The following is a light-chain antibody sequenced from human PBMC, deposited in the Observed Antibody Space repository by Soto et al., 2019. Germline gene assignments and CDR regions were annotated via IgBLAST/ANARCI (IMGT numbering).Light chain of an antibody. J-gene: IGKJ4*01. CDR2: ATS. CDR3: QQYGGSPLT. CDR1: QSVGNN. V-gene: IGKV3-15*01. Sequence: EIVVTQSPATLSLSPGERATLSCRASQSVGNNFAWYQQKPGQAPRLLIFATSTRATGVPARFSGSGSGTVFTLTISSLQSEDFAVYYCQQYGGSPLTFGGGAKVEIE.